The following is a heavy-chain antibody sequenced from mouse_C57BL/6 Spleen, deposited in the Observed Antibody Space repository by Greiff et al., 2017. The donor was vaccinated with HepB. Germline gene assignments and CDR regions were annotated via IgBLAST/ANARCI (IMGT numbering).Heavy chain of an antibody. CDR1: GYTFTSYW. Sequence: VQLQQPGAELVKPGASVKLSCKASGYTFTSYWMQWVKQRPGQGLEWIGEIDPSDSYTNYNQKFKGKATLTVDKSSSTAYMQLSSLTSEDSAVYYCASSYGNFFAYWGQGTLVTVSA. CDR3: ASSYGNFFAY. V-gene: IGHV1-50*01. D-gene: IGHD2-1*01. J-gene: IGHJ3*01. CDR2: IDPSDSYT.